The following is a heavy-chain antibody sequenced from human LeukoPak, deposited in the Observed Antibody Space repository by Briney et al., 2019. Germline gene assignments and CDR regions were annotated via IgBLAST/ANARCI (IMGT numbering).Heavy chain of an antibody. Sequence: GGSLRLSCETSGITFSNWDMSWVRQAPGRGLEWVSVISNNGDSTHYANSVKGRFTISRDNSKNTLYLQMNSLRAEDTAIYYCAKGGWLDGYWGQGTLVTVSS. CDR3: AKGGWLDGY. CDR1: GITFSNWD. V-gene: IGHV3-23*01. CDR2: ISNNGDST. J-gene: IGHJ4*02. D-gene: IGHD6-19*01.